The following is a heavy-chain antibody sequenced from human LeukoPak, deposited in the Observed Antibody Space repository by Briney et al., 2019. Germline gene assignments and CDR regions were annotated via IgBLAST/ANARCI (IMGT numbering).Heavy chain of an antibody. CDR2: ISADAATV. CDR1: GFPFSTYD. CDR3: ARMYSSGYYGDYFDY. D-gene: IGHD5-12*01. J-gene: IGHJ4*02. V-gene: IGHV3-48*03. Sequence: GGSLRLSCAASGFPFSTYDMNWVRQAPGRGLEWISYISADAATVKYADSVEGRFTVSRVNTQNSIYLEMSSLRVDDTAVYYCARMYSSGYYGDYFDYWGQGNLVSVSS.